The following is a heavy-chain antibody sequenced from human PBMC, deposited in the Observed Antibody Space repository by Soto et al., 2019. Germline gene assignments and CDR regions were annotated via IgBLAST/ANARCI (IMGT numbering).Heavy chain of an antibody. CDR3: ARDYVIFSPYQRALSSSHV. D-gene: IGHD3-9*01. Sequence: ASVKVSCKASGFTFTSHGISWVRQAPGQGLEWMGWISGFDGNTNYAQKLQGRVTMTTDTSTSTAYMELRSLRSDDTAVYYCARDYVIFSPYQRALSSSHVCDQGPTVTVS. V-gene: IGHV1-18*01. CDR2: ISGFDGNT. CDR1: GFTFTSHG. J-gene: IGHJ6*02.